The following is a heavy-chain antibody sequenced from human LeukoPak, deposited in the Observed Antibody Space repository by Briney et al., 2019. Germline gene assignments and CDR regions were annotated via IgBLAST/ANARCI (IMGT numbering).Heavy chain of an antibody. V-gene: IGHV3-66*01. CDR1: GFTVSSNY. CDR3: ARGTQQLSPVFGH. Sequence: GGSLRLSCAVSGFTVSSNYMSWVRQAQGKGLEWVSLIYSGGNTYYADSVKGRFTISRDNSKNTLYVQMNSLSPEDTAVYYCARGTQQLSPVFGHWGQGTLVTVSS. D-gene: IGHD6-13*01. CDR2: IYSGGNT. J-gene: IGHJ4*02.